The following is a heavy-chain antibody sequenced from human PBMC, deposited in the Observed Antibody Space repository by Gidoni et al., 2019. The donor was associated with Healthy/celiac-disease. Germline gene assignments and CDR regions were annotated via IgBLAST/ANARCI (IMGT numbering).Heavy chain of an antibody. V-gene: IGHV4-59*01. Sequence: QVQLQESGPGLVKPSETLSLTCTVSGGSISSYYWSWIRQPPGKGLEWIGYIYYSGSTNYNPSLKSRVTISVDTSKNQFSLKLSSVTAADTAVYYCARASRQFSLFDYWGQGTLVTVSS. CDR3: ARASRQFSLFDY. CDR1: GGSISSYY. J-gene: IGHJ4*02. CDR2: IYYSGST.